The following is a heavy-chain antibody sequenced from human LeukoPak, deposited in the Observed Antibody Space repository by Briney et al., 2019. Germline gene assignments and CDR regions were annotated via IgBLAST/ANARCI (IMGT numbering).Heavy chain of an antibody. CDR2: FDPEDGET. D-gene: IGHD2-15*01. CDR3: ATDSTALVVADTRTFDY. Sequence: ASVKVSCKVSGYTLTELSMHWVRQAPGKGLEWMGGFDPEDGETIYAQEFQGRVTMTEDTSTDTAYMELSSLRSEDTAVYYCATDSTALVVADTRTFDYWGQGTLVTVSS. V-gene: IGHV1-24*01. CDR1: GYTLTELS. J-gene: IGHJ4*02.